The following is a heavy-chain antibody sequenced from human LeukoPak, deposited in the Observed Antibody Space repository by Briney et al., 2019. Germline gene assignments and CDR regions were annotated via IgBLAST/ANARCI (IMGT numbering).Heavy chain of an antibody. D-gene: IGHD2-15*01. J-gene: IGHJ5*02. CDR2: INHSGST. V-gene: IGHV4-34*01. CDR3: ARGRRDIVVVVAATSVLDP. CDR1: GGSFSGYY. Sequence: SETLSLTCSVYGGSFSGYYWSWIRQPPGKGLEWIGEINHSGSTNYNPSLKSRVTLSVDTSKNQFSLKLSSVTAADTAVYYCARGRRDIVVVVAATSVLDPWGQGTLVTVSS.